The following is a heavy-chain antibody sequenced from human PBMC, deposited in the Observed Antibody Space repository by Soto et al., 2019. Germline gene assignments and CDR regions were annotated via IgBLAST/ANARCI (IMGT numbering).Heavy chain of an antibody. CDR3: ARTRLMYCSGGRCFGFAY. V-gene: IGHV3-74*01. D-gene: IGHD2-15*01. Sequence: VGSLRLSCAASGFTFSTYWMHWVRQAPGKGLVWVSRINSDGSSTSYADSVKGRFTISRDNAKNTLYLQMNSLRAEDTAVYYCARTRLMYCSGGRCFGFAYWGQGTLVTVSS. CDR2: INSDGSST. J-gene: IGHJ4*02. CDR1: GFTFSTYW.